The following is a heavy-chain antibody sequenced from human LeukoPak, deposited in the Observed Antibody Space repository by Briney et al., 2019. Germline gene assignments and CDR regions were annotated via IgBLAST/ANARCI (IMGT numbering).Heavy chain of an antibody. D-gene: IGHD3-10*01. Sequence: GGSLRLSCAASGFTFSSYAMSWVRQAPGKGLEWVSAISGSGGSTYYADSVKGRFTISRDNAKNSLYLQMNSLRAEDTAVYYCARDRAWFGGSWVYWGQGTLVTVSS. CDR3: ARDRAWFGGSWVY. CDR2: ISGSGGST. V-gene: IGHV3-23*01. J-gene: IGHJ4*02. CDR1: GFTFSSYA.